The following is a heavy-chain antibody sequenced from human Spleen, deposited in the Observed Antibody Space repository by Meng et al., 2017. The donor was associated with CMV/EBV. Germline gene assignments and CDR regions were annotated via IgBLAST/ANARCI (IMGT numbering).Heavy chain of an antibody. J-gene: IGHJ4*02. V-gene: IGHV1-69*10. D-gene: IGHD2-2*02. CDR2: IIPILGIA. CDR3: ARLGYCSSTSCYTTGDFDY. CDR1: GGTFSSYA. Sequence: SVKVSCKASGGTFSSYAISWVRQAPGQGLEWMGGIIPILGIANYAQKFQGRVTITADKSTSTAYMELSSLRSEDTAVYYCARLGYCSSTSCYTTGDFDYWGQGTLVTVSS.